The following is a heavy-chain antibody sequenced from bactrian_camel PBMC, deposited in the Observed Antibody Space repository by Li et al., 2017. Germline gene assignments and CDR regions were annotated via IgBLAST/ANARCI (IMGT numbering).Heavy chain of an antibody. V-gene: IGHV3S63*01. CDR1: GGNYA. Sequence: QVQLVESGGGSTHAGGSMILSCTGSGGNYAGWFRQAPGQEREGVAVNCAGDGRTWYAESVKGRFTISRNSAENTVYLQLNSLKTEDTAMYYCSNGNGNPKGQGTQVTVS. J-gene: IGHJ4*01. CDR2: NCAGDGRT. D-gene: IGHD3*01.